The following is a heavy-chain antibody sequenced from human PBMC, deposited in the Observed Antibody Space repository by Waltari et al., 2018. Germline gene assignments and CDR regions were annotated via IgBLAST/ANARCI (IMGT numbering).Heavy chain of an antibody. Sequence: EVQVVESGGGLAQPGGSLRLSCAASGFTSITYWMHWVRQAPGKGLVWVSHISSDGNIAKYADSVKGRFTISRDNAKNTLFLQMNSLRVEDTAVYYCTTSHNYTTFDIWGQGTVVTVSS. J-gene: IGHJ3*02. CDR2: ISSDGNIA. CDR1: GFTSITYW. V-gene: IGHV3-74*03. D-gene: IGHD3-3*01. CDR3: TTSHNYTTFDI.